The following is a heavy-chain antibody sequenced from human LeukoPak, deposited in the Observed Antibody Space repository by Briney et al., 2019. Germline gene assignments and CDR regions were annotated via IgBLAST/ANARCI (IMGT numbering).Heavy chain of an antibody. V-gene: IGHV1-2*02. D-gene: IGHD4-17*01. CDR1: GYTFTGYY. CDR3: AREAVTTDFDY. J-gene: IGHJ4*02. Sequence: ASVKVYCKASGYTFTGYYMHWVRQAPGQGLVWMRWINPNSGGTNYAQKFQGRVTMTRDTSISTAYMERSRLRSDDTAVYYCAREAVTTDFDYWGQGTLVTVSS. CDR2: INPNSGGT.